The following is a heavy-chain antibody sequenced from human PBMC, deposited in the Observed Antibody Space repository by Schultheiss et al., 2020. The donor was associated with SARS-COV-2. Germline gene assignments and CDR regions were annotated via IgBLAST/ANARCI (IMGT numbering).Heavy chain of an antibody. V-gene: IGHV3-7*01. J-gene: IGHJ4*02. CDR1: GFTFSSYW. D-gene: IGHD4-23*01. Sequence: GGSLRLSCAASGFTFSSYWMSWVRQAPGKGLEWVANIKQDGSEKYYADSVKGRFTISRDNSKNTLYLQMNSLRAEDTAVYYCARDDYGGFDYWGQGTLVTVSS. CDR3: ARDDYGGFDY. CDR2: IKQDGSEK.